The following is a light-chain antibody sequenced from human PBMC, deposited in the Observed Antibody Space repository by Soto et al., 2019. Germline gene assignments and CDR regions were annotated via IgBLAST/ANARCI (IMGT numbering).Light chain of an antibody. V-gene: IGKV3-11*01. J-gene: IGKJ5*01. Sequence: DIGWTQSPHTLSFSPVERAALSSRASQSVSSYVAWYKQKPGQAPRLLIYDASNRATGIPARFSGSGAGTDFTLTIGRLEPEDFAVYYCHQYGASPITFGQGTRLEIK. CDR2: DAS. CDR3: HQYGASPIT. CDR1: QSVSSY.